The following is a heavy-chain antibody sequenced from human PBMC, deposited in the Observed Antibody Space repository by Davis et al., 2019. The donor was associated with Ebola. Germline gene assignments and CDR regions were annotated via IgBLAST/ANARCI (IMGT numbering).Heavy chain of an antibody. J-gene: IGHJ6*04. V-gene: IGHV4-39*01. D-gene: IGHD3-3*01. CDR3: ARFEPFGVVRGDGMDV. CDR1: GGFIRSRNYY. Sequence: PSVTLSFTCTVSGGFIRSRNYYWGWVRQPPGKGLEWIGSIYYSGSTYYSPSLKSRVTISVDTSKDQFSLKLSSVTAADTAVYYCARFEPFGVVRGDGMDVWGKGTTVTVSS. CDR2: IYYSGST.